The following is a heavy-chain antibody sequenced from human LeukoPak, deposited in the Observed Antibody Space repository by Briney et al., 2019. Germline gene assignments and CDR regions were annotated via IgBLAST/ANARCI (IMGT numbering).Heavy chain of an antibody. CDR1: GFTFSNAW. Sequence: PGGSLRLSCAASGFTFSNAWMSWVRQAPGKGLEWVGRIKSKTDGGTTDYAAPVKGRFTISRDDSKNTLYLQMNSLKTEDTTVYYCTIRGYSGYDGYWGQGTLVTVSS. CDR2: IKSKTDGGTT. J-gene: IGHJ4*02. V-gene: IGHV3-15*01. CDR3: TIRGYSGYDGY. D-gene: IGHD5-12*01.